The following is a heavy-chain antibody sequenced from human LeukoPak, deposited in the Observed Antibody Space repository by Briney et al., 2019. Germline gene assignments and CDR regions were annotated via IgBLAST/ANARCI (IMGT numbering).Heavy chain of an antibody. V-gene: IGHV3-66*01. CDR3: ARDQGSSSGVFDY. Sequence: QAGGSLRLSCAASGVIVRTNYMSWVRQAPGKGLEWVSVIYSPGSTYYADSVRGRFTISRDKSSNKLYLQMNRLRAEDTAVYYCARDQGSSSGVFDYWGQGTLVTVSS. CDR2: IYSPGST. CDR1: GVIVRTNY. J-gene: IGHJ4*02. D-gene: IGHD6-6*01.